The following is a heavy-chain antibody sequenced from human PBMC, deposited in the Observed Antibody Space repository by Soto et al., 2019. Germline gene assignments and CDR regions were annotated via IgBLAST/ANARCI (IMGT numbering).Heavy chain of an antibody. J-gene: IGHJ4*02. Sequence: PSETLSLTCTVSGGSISSEGYYWSWFRQLPGKGLEWIGDIYYSGTTYHNPSLRSRLTISGYASKNQFSLKLSSVTAADTALYYCARGRGYSYGPYYFDYWGQGTLVTVSS. V-gene: IGHV4-31*03. CDR3: ARGRGYSYGPYYFDY. D-gene: IGHD5-18*01. CDR1: GGSISSEGYY. CDR2: IYYSGTT.